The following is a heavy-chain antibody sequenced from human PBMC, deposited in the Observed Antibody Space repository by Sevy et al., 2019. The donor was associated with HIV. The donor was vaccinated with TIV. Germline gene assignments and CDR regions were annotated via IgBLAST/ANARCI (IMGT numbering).Heavy chain of an antibody. CDR1: GYTFSNYG. Sequence: ASVKVSCKASGYTFSNYGIHWVRQAPGQGVEWMGWISVYNGNTNYVQKFQGRVTMTTDTSTSTAYLELRSLRSDDTAVYYCAGGGGSGYHYWGQGTLVTVSS. V-gene: IGHV1-18*01. D-gene: IGHD3-22*01. CDR2: ISVYNGNT. J-gene: IGHJ4*02. CDR3: AGGGGSGYHY.